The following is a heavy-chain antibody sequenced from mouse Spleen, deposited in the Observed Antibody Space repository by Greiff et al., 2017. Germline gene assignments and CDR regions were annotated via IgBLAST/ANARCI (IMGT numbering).Heavy chain of an antibody. CDR1: GFNINDYY. CDR3: AREGPVGDY. J-gene: IGHJ2*01. D-gene: IGHD1-1*01. CDR2: IDPEDGET. V-gene: IGHV14-2*01. Sequence: VQLQQSGAEFVKPGASLKLSCTASGFNINDYYMHWVKQTPEQGLEWIGRIDPEDGETKYAPKFQGKATITADTTTNTAYLQISSLTSEDSAVYYRAREGPVGDYWGQGTTLTVSS.